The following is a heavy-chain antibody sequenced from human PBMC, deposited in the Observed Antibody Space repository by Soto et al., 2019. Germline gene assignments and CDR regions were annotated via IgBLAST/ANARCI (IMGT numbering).Heavy chain of an antibody. J-gene: IGHJ4*02. V-gene: IGHV4-34*01. Sequence: SETLSLTCAVYGGPFSGYYWSWIRQPPGKGLEWIGEINHSGSTNYNPSLKSRVTISVDTSKNQFSLKLSSVTAADTAVYYCATANYDFWSGYYRDYWGQGTLVTVSS. D-gene: IGHD3-3*01. CDR3: ATANYDFWSGYYRDY. CDR1: GGPFSGYY. CDR2: INHSGST.